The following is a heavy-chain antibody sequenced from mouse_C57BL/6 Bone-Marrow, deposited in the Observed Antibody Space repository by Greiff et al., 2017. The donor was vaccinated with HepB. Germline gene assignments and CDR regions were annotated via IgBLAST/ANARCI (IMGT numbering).Heavy chain of an antibody. CDR1: EYEFPSHD. CDR3: ASTMVTTGAWFAY. CDR2: INSDGGST. D-gene: IGHD2-2*01. V-gene: IGHV5-2*01. Sequence: EVQGVESGGGLVQPGESLKLSCESNEYEFPSHDMSWVRKTPEKRLELVAAINSDGGSTYYPDTMERRFIISRDNTKKTLYLQMSSLGSEDTALYYCASTMVTTGAWFAYWGQGTLVTVSA. J-gene: IGHJ3*01.